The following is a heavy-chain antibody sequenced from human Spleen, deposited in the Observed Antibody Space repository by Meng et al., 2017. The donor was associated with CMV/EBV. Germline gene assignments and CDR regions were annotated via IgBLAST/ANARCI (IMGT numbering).Heavy chain of an antibody. CDR2: ISYDGTTQ. Sequence: GGSLRLSCAASGFTFSSYAMHWVRQAPGKGLEWVTIISYDGTTQYYADSVKGRFTISRDNSKNTVYLQMNSLRAEDTAVYYCARGGCSTTCFSYWGQGTLVTVSS. CDR1: GFTFSSYA. CDR3: ARGGCSTTCFSY. V-gene: IGHV3-30-3*01. D-gene: IGHD2-2*01. J-gene: IGHJ4*02.